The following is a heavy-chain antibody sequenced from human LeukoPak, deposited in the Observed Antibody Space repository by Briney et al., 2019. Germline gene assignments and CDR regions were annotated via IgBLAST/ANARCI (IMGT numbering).Heavy chain of an antibody. J-gene: IGHJ4*02. D-gene: IGHD1-26*01. CDR2: ISYDGSNK. CDR1: GFTFSTYG. CDR3: AKTYSGNYQLFDY. V-gene: IGHV3-30*18. Sequence: LAGGSLRLSCAASGFTFSTYGMHWVRQAPGKGLEWVAVISYDGSNKYYADSVKGRFTISRDNSKNTLYLRMNSLRTEDTAVYYCAKTYSGNYQLFDYWGQGTLVTVSS.